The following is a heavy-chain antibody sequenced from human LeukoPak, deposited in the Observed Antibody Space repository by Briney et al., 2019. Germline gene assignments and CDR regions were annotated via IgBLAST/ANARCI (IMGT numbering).Heavy chain of an antibody. CDR1: GGTFSSYA. CDR2: IIPVFGTA. J-gene: IGHJ4*02. D-gene: IGHD3-22*01. CDR3: ARVSWDYYDSNGYYYDY. V-gene: IGHV1-69*05. Sequence: GASVKVSCKASGGTFSSYAISWVRQAPGQGLEWMGGIIPVFGTANYAQKFQGRVTITTDESTSTAYMELSSLRSEDTAVYYCARVSWDYYDSNGYYYDYWGQGTLVTVSS.